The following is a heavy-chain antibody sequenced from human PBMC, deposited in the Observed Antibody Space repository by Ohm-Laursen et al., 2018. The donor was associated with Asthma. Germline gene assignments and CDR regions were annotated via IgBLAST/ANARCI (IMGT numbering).Heavy chain of an antibody. D-gene: IGHD5-24*01. V-gene: IGHV4-61*01. CDR1: GGSVSSGSYY. CDR3: ARGRDGYNTWYYFDY. J-gene: IGHJ4*02. Sequence: SDTLSLTCAVSGGSVSSGSYYWSWIRQPPGKGLEWIGYIYYSGSTNYNPSLKSRVTISVDTSKNQFSLKLSSVTAADTAVYYCARGRDGYNTWYYFDYWGQGTLVTVSS. CDR2: IYYSGST.